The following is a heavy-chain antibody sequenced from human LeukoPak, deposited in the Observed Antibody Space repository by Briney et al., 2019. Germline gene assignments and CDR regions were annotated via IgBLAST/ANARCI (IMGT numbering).Heavy chain of an antibody. CDR3: ARGNGDYGNYYYYGMDV. V-gene: IGHV4-39*07. CDR1: GDSISSSSYY. J-gene: IGHJ6*02. Sequence: PSETLSLTCTVPGDSISSSSYYWGWIRQPPVKGLEYIGTIYYTGDAYYNPSLKGRVTISIDTSRKQFSLRLNSVTAADTAVYYCARGNGDYGNYYYYGMDVWGQGTTVTVSS. CDR2: IYYTGDA. D-gene: IGHD4-17*01.